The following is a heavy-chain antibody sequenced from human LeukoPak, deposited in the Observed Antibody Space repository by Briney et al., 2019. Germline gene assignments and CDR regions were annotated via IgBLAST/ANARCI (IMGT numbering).Heavy chain of an antibody. V-gene: IGHV4-4*02. Sequence: SGTLPLTRAVSGGSISSSNWWSWVRQPPGKGLEWIGEIYHSGSTNYNPSLKSRVTISVDKSKNQFSLKLSSVTAADTAVYYCATGKYSSSWVDYWGQGTLVTVSS. J-gene: IGHJ4*02. CDR1: GGSISSSNW. CDR3: ATGKYSSSWVDY. CDR2: IYHSGST. D-gene: IGHD6-13*01.